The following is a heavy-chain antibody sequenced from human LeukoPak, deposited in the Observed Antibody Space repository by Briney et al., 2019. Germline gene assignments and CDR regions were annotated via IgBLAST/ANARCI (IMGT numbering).Heavy chain of an antibody. CDR2: ISGSGDST. D-gene: IGHD6-13*01. CDR1: GFTFRRYA. Sequence: GGSLRLSCTAWGFTFRRYAMSWVRRAPGGGREGVSAISGSGDSTYYADSVKGRFTISRDNSKNTLYLQMNSLRAEDTAVYYCAKEGDSSSWYDLYDYWGQGTLVTVSS. V-gene: IGHV3-23*01. J-gene: IGHJ4*02. CDR3: AKEGDSSSWYDLYDY.